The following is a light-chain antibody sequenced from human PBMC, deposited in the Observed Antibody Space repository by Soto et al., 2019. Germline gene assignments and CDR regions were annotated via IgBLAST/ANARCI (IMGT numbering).Light chain of an antibody. Sequence: LILLRSSGPLRFAHKGRATLCFRASQSVSNNYLAWYQQKPGQAPRLLIYGASNRATGIPDRFSGSGSGTDFSLTGISMAPEDLAVYYCLQYCLWGMVGEGTKVEIK. CDR2: GAS. CDR1: QSVSNNY. CDR3: LQYCLWGM. V-gene: IGKV3-20*01. J-gene: IGKJ4*01.